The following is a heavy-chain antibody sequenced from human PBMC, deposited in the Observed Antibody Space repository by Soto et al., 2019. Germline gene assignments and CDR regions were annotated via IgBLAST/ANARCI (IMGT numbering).Heavy chain of an antibody. CDR3: ARDPSTSRFDY. Sequence: QVLLVQSGGEVRKPGASVKVSCKTSGYTFTSHGVSWLRQAPGQGLEWMGWISTYSGKRNYARKFQDRVTMGSDTSTSTVYMELRSLRSDDTAVYYCARDPSTSRFDYWCQGTLVTVSS. V-gene: IGHV1-18*01. CDR1: GYTFTSHG. CDR2: ISTYSGKR. D-gene: IGHD2-2*01. J-gene: IGHJ4*02.